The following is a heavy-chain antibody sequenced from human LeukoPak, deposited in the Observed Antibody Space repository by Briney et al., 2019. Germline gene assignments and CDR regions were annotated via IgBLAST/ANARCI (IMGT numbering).Heavy chain of an antibody. CDR2: MTHDGSGK. CDR1: GFTFSNYW. J-gene: IGHJ4*02. Sequence: GGSLRLSCAASGFTFSNYWMSWVRQAPGKGPEWVASMTHDGSGKYYVDSEKGRFTISRDNAKNSLYLQMNSLRAEDTAVYYCARDFSLTRLERPFDYWGQGTLVTFSS. V-gene: IGHV3-7*01. D-gene: IGHD1-1*01. CDR3: ARDFSLTRLERPFDY.